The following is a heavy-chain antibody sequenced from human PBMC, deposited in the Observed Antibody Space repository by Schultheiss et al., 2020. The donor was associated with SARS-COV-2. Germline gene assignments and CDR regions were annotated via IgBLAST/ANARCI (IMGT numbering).Heavy chain of an antibody. Sequence: GGSLRLSCAPSGLTFSDYYMSWIRQAPGKGLEWVSYISSSGSTIYYADSVKGRFTISRDNAKNSLYLQMNSLRAEDTAVYYCASGNDYYDSSRYSALPFDIWGQGTMVTVS. CDR1: GLTFSDYY. J-gene: IGHJ3*02. V-gene: IGHV3-11*04. D-gene: IGHD3-22*01. CDR2: ISSSGSTI. CDR3: ASGNDYYDSSRYSALPFDI.